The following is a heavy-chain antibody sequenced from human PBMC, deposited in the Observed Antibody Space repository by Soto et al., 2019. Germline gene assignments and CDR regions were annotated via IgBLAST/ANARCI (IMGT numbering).Heavy chain of an antibody. CDR1: GFTFSSYA. D-gene: IGHD6-13*01. CDR2: ISGSGGST. J-gene: IGHJ6*02. Sequence: GGSLRLSCAASGFTFSSYAMSWVRQAPGKGLEWVSAISGSGGSTYYADSVKGRFTISRDNSKNTLYLQMNSLRAEDTAVYYCAKNPSGIAAAGKVDYYYYGMGVWGQGTTVTVSS. CDR3: AKNPSGIAAAGKVDYYYYGMGV. V-gene: IGHV3-23*01.